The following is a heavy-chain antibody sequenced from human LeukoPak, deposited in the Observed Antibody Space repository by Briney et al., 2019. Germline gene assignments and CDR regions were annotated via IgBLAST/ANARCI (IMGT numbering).Heavy chain of an antibody. Sequence: PGGSLRLSCAASGFTFGTYTLNWVRQAPGKGLEWVSSISSSSRYIYYADSVKGRFTISRDNAKNSLYLQMNSLRADDTAVYYCAKDYNPDLIHYFDYWGRGTLVTVSS. CDR3: AKDYNPDLIHYFDY. CDR2: ISSSSRYI. V-gene: IGHV3-21*01. J-gene: IGHJ4*02. D-gene: IGHD3-10*01. CDR1: GFTFGTYT.